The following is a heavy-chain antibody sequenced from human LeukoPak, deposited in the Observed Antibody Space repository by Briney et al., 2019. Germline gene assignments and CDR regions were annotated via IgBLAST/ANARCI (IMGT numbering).Heavy chain of an antibody. CDR2: INSDGSST. D-gene: IGHD4-23*01. V-gene: IGHV3-74*01. Sequence: PGGSLRLSCAASGFTFSSYWMHWVRQAPGKGLVWVSHINSDGSSTNYADPVKGRFTISRDSAKNTLYLQMNTLRAEDTAVYYCARDLGLDYGGSQWGQGTLVTVSS. CDR3: ARDLGLDYGGSQ. J-gene: IGHJ4*02. CDR1: GFTFSSYW.